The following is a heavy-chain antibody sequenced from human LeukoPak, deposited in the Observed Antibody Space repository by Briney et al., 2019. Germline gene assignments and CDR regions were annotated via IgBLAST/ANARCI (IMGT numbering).Heavy chain of an antibody. CDR1: GDSISTSNSY. CDR3: AREGGYNYDY. V-gene: IGHV4-39*07. J-gene: IGHJ4*02. Sequence: SETLSLTCAVSGDSISTSNSYWGWIRRPPGKGLEWVGSIYYNGNTYYNPSLKSRVTISVDTSKNQFSLKLSSVTAADTAVYYCAREGGYNYDYWGQGTLVTVSS. CDR2: IYYNGNT. D-gene: IGHD5-24*01.